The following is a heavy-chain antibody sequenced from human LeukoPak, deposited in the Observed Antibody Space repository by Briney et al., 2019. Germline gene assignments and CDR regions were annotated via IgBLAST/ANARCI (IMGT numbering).Heavy chain of an antibody. D-gene: IGHD4-17*01. V-gene: IGHV3-43*01. J-gene: IGHJ4*02. CDR1: GFTLDDYT. CDR2: ISWDGGST. Sequence: GGSLRLSCAASGFTLDDYTMHWVRQAPGKGLEWVSLISWDGGSTYYADSVKGRFTISRDNSKNSLYLQMNSLRTEDTALYYCAKEDDYGDHKSLFDYWGQGTLVTVSS. CDR3: AKEDDYGDHKSLFDY.